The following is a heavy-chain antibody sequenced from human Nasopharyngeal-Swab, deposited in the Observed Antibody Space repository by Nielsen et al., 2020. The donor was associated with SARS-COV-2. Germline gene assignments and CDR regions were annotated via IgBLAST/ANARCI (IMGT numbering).Heavy chain of an antibody. CDR3: AKDRDSGDDSDDYYHYYGMDV. D-gene: IGHD5-12*01. CDR2: ISGSDYTT. CDR1: GFTFRSYA. Sequence: GGSLRLSSAASGFTFRSYAISWVRQAPGTGLEWVSVISGSDYTTYYADSVKGRFTISRDNSKNTVNLQMNRLRVEDTAIYYCAKDRDSGDDSDDYYHYYGMDVWGQGTTVTVFS. J-gene: IGHJ6*02. V-gene: IGHV3-23*01.